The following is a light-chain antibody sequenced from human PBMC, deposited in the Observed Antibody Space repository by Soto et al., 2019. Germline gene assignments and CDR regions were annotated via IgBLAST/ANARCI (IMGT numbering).Light chain of an antibody. V-gene: IGKV3-20*01. CDR1: QSVSSSY. CDR3: QQYGSSPHT. CDR2: GAS. Sequence: EIVLTQSPGTLSLSQGERATLSCRASQSVSSSYLAWYQHKPGQAPRLLIYGASSRATGIPDRFSGSGSGTAFTLTISRLEPEDFVVYYCQQYGSSPHTFGQGTKLEIK. J-gene: IGKJ2*01.